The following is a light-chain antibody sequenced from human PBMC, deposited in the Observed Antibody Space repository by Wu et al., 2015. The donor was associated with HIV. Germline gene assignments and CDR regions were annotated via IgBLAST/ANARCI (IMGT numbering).Light chain of an antibody. CDR1: QSASNW. J-gene: IGKJ4*01. CDR3: QQYAGNS. Sequence: DVQMTQSPSTLSASVGDRVTITCRASQSASNWLAWYQQKPGKAPNLLIYKTSTLESGVPSRFSGSGSGTEFTLTISGLQPDDFATYYCQQYAGNSFGGGTKVEIK. V-gene: IGKV1-5*03. CDR2: KTS.